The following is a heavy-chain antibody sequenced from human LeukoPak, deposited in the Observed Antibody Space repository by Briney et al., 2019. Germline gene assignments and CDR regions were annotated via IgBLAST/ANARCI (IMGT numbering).Heavy chain of an antibody. V-gene: IGHV4-59*01. CDR2: IYYSGST. Sequence: SETLSLTCTVSGGSISSYYWSWIRQPPGKGLEWIGYIYYSGSTNYNPSLKSRVTISVDTPKNQFSLKLSSVTAADTAVYYCARAYTDYDILTGYYTLWGQGTLVTVSS. CDR3: ARAYTDYDILTGYYTL. J-gene: IGHJ4*02. CDR1: GGSISSYY. D-gene: IGHD3-9*01.